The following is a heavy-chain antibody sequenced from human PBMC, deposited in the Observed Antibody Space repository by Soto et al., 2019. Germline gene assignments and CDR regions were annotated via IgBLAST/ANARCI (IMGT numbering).Heavy chain of an antibody. J-gene: IGHJ4*02. CDR2: IWYDGSNK. CDR3: ARWGIAAGDY. V-gene: IGHV3-33*01. Sequence: QVQLVESGGGVVQPGRSLRLSCAASGFTFSSYGIHWVRQAPGKGLEWVAVIWYDGSNKYYADSVKGRFTISRDNSKNTLYLLMNSLRAEDTAVYYCARWGIAAGDYWGQGTLVTVSS. CDR1: GFTFSSYG. D-gene: IGHD6-13*01.